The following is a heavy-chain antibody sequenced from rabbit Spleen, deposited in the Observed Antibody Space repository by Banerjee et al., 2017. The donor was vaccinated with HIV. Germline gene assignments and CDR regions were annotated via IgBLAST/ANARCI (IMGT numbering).Heavy chain of an antibody. CDR2: IDDGDGST. D-gene: IGHD1-1*01. V-gene: IGHV1S47*01. CDR3: ARDTSSSFSSYGMDL. J-gene: IGHJ6*01. CDR1: GFDFSNNA. Sequence: QEQLVESGGGLVQPEGSLTLTCKASGFDFSNNAMCWVRQTPGKGPEWIACIDDGDGSTYYASWVNGRFTISRSTSLNTVTLQMTSLTAADTATYFCARDTSSSFSSYGMDLWGQGTLVTVS.